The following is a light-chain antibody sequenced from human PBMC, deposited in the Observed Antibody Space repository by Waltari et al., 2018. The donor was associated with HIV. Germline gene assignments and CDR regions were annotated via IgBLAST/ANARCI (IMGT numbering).Light chain of an antibody. J-gene: IGLJ1*01. V-gene: IGLV3-21*02. Sequence: SYVLPYPPSVSLAPGQTAIIPWGATNIGQKSVDPYQQKPGQAPGLVVYDDRDRPSGIPERFSGSNSGNTATLTISRVEAGDEADYYCQVWDSGSDHYVFGTGTKVTVL. CDR2: DDR. CDR3: QVWDSGSDHYV. CDR1: NIGQKS.